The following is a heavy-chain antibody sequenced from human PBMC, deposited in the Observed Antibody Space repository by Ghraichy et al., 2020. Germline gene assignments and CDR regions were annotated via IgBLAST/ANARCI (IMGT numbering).Heavy chain of an antibody. V-gene: IGHV4-34*01. J-gene: IGHJ6*03. Sequence: SETLSLTCSVYGGSFSGYYLSWIRQPPGKGLEWIGEINHSGSTNYNPSLKSRVTISVDTSKNQFSLKLSSVTAADTAVYYCARGEDYYYYMDVWGKGTTVTVSS. CDR1: GGSFSGYY. CDR2: INHSGST. CDR3: ARGEDYYYYMDV.